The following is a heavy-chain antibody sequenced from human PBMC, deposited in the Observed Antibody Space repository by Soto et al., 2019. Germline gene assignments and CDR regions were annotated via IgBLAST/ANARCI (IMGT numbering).Heavy chain of an antibody. D-gene: IGHD1-1*01. Sequence: SETLSLTCTVSGGSISSSSYYWGWIRQPPGKGLEWIGSIYYSGSTYYNPSLKSRVTISVDTSKNQFSLKLSSVTAADTAVYYCARHGKSTQRERPFDPWGQGTQVTVSS. J-gene: IGHJ5*02. CDR3: ARHGKSTQRERPFDP. CDR2: IYYSGST. CDR1: GGSISSSSYY. V-gene: IGHV4-39*01.